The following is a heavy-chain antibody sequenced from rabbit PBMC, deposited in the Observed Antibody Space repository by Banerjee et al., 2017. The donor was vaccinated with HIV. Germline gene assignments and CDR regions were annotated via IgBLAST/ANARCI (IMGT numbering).Heavy chain of an antibody. CDR3: ARDLAGVIGWNFNL. J-gene: IGHJ4*01. CDR1: GSDISSNA. D-gene: IGHD4-1*01. Sequence: QEQLEESGGGLVQPGGSLKLSCKASGSDISSNAMCWVRQAPGKGLELIACIYTSSGNTVYASWAKGRSTISKTSSTTVTLQMTSLTAADTATYFCARDLAGVIGWNFNLWGPGTLVTVS. V-gene: IGHV1S45*01. CDR2: IYTSSGNT.